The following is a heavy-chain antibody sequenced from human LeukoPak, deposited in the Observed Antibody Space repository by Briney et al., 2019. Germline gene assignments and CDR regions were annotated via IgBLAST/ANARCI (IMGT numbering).Heavy chain of an antibody. CDR1: GGSFSGYY. Sequence: SETLSLTCAVYGGSFSGYYWSWIRQPPGKRLEWIGEINHSGSTNYNPSLKSRVTISVDTSKNQFSLKLSSVTAADTAVYYCARERVVTMIVVVPGGFDPWGQGTLVTVSS. CDR2: INHSGST. J-gene: IGHJ5*02. CDR3: ARERVVTMIVVVPGGFDP. V-gene: IGHV4-34*01. D-gene: IGHD3-22*01.